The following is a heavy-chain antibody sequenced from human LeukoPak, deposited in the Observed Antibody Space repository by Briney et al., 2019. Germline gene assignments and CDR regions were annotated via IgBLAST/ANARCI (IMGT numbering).Heavy chain of an antibody. Sequence: GGSLRLSCAASGFTFSRYGMHWVRQAPGKGLEWVAFIRYDGSNKYYADSVKGRFTISRDNSKNTLYLQMNSLRAEDTAVYYCARGQKVPMMTGKFGYWGQGTLVTVSS. J-gene: IGHJ4*02. CDR3: ARGQKVPMMTGKFGY. CDR1: GFTFSRYG. V-gene: IGHV3-30*02. D-gene: IGHD3-9*01. CDR2: IRYDGSNK.